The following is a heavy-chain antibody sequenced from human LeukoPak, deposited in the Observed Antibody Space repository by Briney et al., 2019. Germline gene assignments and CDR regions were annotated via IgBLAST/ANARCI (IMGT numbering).Heavy chain of an antibody. V-gene: IGHV3-23*01. CDR3: AKTTVGYSSGRYPGWPADC. Sequence: GGSLRLSCEASGFPLNTYPISSGRQAPGKGLGWVSAIRGSRGCTYYADTVKGRFTISRDNSKNTVYLQINTLAADDTAVYYCAKTTVGYSSGRYPGWPADCWGQGTLVTVSS. CDR2: IRGSRGCT. CDR1: GFPLNTYP. D-gene: IGHD6-19*01. J-gene: IGHJ4*02.